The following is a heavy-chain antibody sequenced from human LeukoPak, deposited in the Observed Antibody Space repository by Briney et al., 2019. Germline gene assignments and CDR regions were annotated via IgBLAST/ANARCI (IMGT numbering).Heavy chain of an antibody. Sequence: SETLSLTCTVSGGSISSSNFYWGWIRQPPGKGLEWIGNIYNSGNTNYNPSLKSRVTISVDTSKNQFSLKLNSVTAADTAVYYCARESGSYLWRSWLNPWGQGTLVTVSS. D-gene: IGHD3-16*01. CDR1: GGSISSSNFY. J-gene: IGHJ5*02. CDR3: ARESGSYLWRSWLNP. CDR2: IYNSGNT. V-gene: IGHV4-39*07.